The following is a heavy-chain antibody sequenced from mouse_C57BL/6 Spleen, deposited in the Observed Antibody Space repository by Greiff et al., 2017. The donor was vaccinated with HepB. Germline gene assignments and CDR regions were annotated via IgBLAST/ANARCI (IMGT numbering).Heavy chain of an antibody. D-gene: IGHD1-1*01. CDR1: GYTFTSYW. J-gene: IGHJ3*01. V-gene: IGHV1-69*01. Sequence: QVQLQQPGAELVMPGASVKLSCKASGYTFTSYWMHWVKQRPGQGLEWIGEIDPSDSYTNYNQKFKGKSTLTVDKSSSTAYMQLSSLTSEDCAVYYCARGNYYGSRSFAYWGQGTLVTVSA. CDR2: IDPSDSYT. CDR3: ARGNYYGSRSFAY.